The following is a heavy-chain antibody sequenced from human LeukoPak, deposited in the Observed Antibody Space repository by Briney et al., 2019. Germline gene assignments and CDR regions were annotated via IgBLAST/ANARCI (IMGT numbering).Heavy chain of an antibody. D-gene: IGHD3-22*01. J-gene: IGHJ1*01. CDR2: ISSSSSYI. Sequence: PGGSLRLSCAASGFTFSSYGMHWVRQAPGKGLEWVSSISSSSSYIYYADSVKGRFTISRDNAKNSLYLQMNSLRAEDTAVYYCARDYYYDSSGYQHWGQGTLVTVSS. V-gene: IGHV3-21*01. CDR3: ARDYYYDSSGYQH. CDR1: GFTFSSYG.